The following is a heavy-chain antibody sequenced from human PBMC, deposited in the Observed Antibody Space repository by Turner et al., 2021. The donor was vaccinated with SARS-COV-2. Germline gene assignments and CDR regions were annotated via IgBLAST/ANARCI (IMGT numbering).Heavy chain of an antibody. CDR2: IYYSGST. CDR3: ARNPPKWYYYDSSGYYDY. V-gene: IGHV4-39*01. J-gene: IGHJ4*02. CDR1: GGSISSRSYF. Sequence: QLQLQESGPGLVKPSETLSLTCTVSGGSISSRSYFWGWIRQPPGKGLEWIGSIYYSGSTYHNPSLKSRVTISVDTSKNQFSLKLSSVTAADTAVYYCARNPPKWYYYDSSGYYDYWGQGTLVTVSS. D-gene: IGHD3-22*01.